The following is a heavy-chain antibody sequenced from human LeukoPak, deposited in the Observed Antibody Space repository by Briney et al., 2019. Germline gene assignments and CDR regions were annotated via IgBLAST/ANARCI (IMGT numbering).Heavy chain of an antibody. CDR2: IRSRANNYAT. CDR1: GFTFSGSA. CDR3: TGNSLGGGENDY. V-gene: IGHV3-73*01. Sequence: GGSLRLSCAASGFTFSGSAIHWVRQASGKGLEWVGRIRSRANNYATAYAASVNGRFTISRDDSKNTAYLQMNSLKTEDTAVYYCTGNSLGGGENDYWGQGTLVTVSS. D-gene: IGHD1/OR15-1a*01. J-gene: IGHJ4*02.